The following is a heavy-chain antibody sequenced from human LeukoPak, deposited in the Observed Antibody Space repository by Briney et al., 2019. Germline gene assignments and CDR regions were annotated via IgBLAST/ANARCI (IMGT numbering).Heavy chain of an antibody. CDR3: ARGSSYLDDAFDI. J-gene: IGHJ3*02. CDR2: ISSSSSYI. D-gene: IGHD3-22*01. V-gene: IGHV3-21*01. CDR1: GFTFSSYS. Sequence: GGSLRLSCAASGFTFSSYSMNWVRQAPGKGLEWVSSISSSSSYIYYADSVRGRFTISRDNAKNSLYLQMNSLRAEDTAVYYCARGSSYLDDAFDIWGQGTMVTVSS.